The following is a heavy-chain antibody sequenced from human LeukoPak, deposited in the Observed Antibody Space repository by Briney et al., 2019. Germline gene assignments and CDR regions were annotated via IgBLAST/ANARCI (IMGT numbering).Heavy chain of an antibody. CDR3: ARSFQWFGELLSDYFDY. D-gene: IGHD3-10*01. CDR1: GFTFSSYA. J-gene: IGHJ4*02. V-gene: IGHV3-23*01. Sequence: GGSLRLSCAASGFTFSSYAMSWVRQAPGKGLEWVSAISGSGGSTYYADSVKGRFTISRDNSKNTLYLQMNSLRAEDTAVYYCARSFQWFGELLSDYFDYWGQGTLVTVSS. CDR2: ISGSGGST.